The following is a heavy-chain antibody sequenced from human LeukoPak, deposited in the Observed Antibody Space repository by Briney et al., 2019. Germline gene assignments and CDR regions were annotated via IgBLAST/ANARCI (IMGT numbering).Heavy chain of an antibody. J-gene: IGHJ5*02. Sequence: GSLRLSCAASGFIVSGDFMSWIRQPPGKGLEWIGYIYYSGSTNYNPSLKSRVTISVDTSKNQFSLKLSSVTAADTAVYYCARVDYGSGSYRFDPWGQGTLVTVSS. CDR1: GFIVSGDF. CDR2: IYYSGST. CDR3: ARVDYGSGSYRFDP. D-gene: IGHD3-10*01. V-gene: IGHV4-59*02.